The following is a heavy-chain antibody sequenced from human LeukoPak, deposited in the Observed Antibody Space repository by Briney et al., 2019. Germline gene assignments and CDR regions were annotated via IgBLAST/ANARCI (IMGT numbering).Heavy chain of an antibody. Sequence: PGRSQRLSCAASGFTFDDFAMHWVRQAPGKGLEWVSGISWHSITKAYADSVKGRFTISRDNAKNSLYLQMDSLRTEDTALYYCAKDAYGSGTEYYYGLDVWGQGITVTVSS. CDR2: ISWHSITK. V-gene: IGHV3-9*01. CDR1: GFTFDDFA. CDR3: AKDAYGSGTEYYYGLDV. J-gene: IGHJ6*02. D-gene: IGHD3-10*01.